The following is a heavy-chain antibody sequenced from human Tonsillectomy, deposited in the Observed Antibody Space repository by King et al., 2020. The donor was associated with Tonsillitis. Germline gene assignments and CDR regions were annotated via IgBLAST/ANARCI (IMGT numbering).Heavy chain of an antibody. CDR1: GFTFRTYG. J-gene: IGHJ3*02. D-gene: IGHD3-10*01. CDR3: ARMSSASGRSEDDAFDI. Sequence: QLVQSGGSVVQPGMSLRLSCEGSGFTFRTYGRHWVRQAPGKGLEWVVIIWNDGRNKFYADSVKGRFTISRDNSKNTVYLQMDSLRVEDTAVYYCARMSSASGRSEDDAFDIWGQGTMATVSS. V-gene: IGHV3-33*08. CDR2: IWNDGRNK.